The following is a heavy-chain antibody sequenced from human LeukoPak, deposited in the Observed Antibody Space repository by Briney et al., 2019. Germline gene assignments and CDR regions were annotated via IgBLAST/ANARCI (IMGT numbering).Heavy chain of an antibody. CDR3: TREVADTTITN. Sequence: GGSLRLSCTASGFTLDDYAMGWFRQAPGKGLEWVGFIRSKAYGGTTEYAASVKGRFTISRDGSKNIAYLQMNSLKTEDTAVYYCTREVADTTITNWGQGTLVTVSS. CDR2: IRSKAYGGTT. CDR1: GFTLDDYA. V-gene: IGHV3-49*01. D-gene: IGHD5-12*01. J-gene: IGHJ4*02.